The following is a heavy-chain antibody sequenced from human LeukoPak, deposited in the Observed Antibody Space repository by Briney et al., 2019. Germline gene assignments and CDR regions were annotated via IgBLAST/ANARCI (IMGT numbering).Heavy chain of an antibody. J-gene: IGHJ6*02. CDR1: GGSISSNY. V-gene: IGHV4-59*08. Sequence: KASETLSLTCTVSGGSISSNYWSWIRQPPGKGLEWIGYIYYSGSTNYNPSLKSRVTISIDTSKNQFSLKLSSVTAADTAVYYCARHVAEHLGYYYSYGMDVWGQGTTVTVSS. CDR3: ARHVAEHLGYYYSYGMDV. D-gene: IGHD6-13*01. CDR2: IYYSGST.